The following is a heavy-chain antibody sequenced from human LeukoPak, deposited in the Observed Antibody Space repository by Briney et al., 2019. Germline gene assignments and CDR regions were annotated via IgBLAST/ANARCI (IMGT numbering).Heavy chain of an antibody. CDR2: INPNSGGT. D-gene: IGHD6-19*01. V-gene: IGHV1-2*02. Sequence: ASVKVSCKASGYTFTGYYMHCVRQAPGQGLEWMGWINPNSGGTNYAQKFQGRVTMTRDTSISTAYMELSRLRSDDTAVYYCARDERRQWLVRSWFDPWGQGTLVTVSS. CDR3: ARDERRQWLVRSWFDP. CDR1: GYTFTGYY. J-gene: IGHJ5*02.